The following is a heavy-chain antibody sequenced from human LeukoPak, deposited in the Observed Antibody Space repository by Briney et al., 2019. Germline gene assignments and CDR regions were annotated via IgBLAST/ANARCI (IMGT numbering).Heavy chain of an antibody. Sequence: GGSLRLSCAASGVTFSDYYMSWIRQAPGKGLEWVSNISSSRSYTNYADSVKGRFTISRDNAKNSLYLQMNSLRAEDTAVYYCAREVVVGDYDSSGWFDLWGRGTLATVSS. CDR1: GVTFSDYY. J-gene: IGHJ2*01. CDR2: ISSSRSYT. CDR3: AREVVVGDYDSSGWFDL. D-gene: IGHD3-22*01. V-gene: IGHV3-11*05.